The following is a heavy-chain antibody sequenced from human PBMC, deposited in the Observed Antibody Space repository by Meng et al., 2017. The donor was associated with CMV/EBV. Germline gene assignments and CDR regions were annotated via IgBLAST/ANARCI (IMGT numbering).Heavy chain of an antibody. V-gene: IGHV3-74*01. CDR1: GFTFSSYW. D-gene: IGHD6-6*01. J-gene: IGHJ6*02. Sequence: GESLKISCAASGFTFSSYWMHWVRQAPGKGLVWASRINSDGSSTSYADSVKGRFTISRDNAKNTLYLQMNSLRAEDTAVYYCARDLYSSSSGYYYYGMDVWGQGTTVTVSS. CDR3: ARDLYSSSSGYYYYGMDV. CDR2: INSDGSST.